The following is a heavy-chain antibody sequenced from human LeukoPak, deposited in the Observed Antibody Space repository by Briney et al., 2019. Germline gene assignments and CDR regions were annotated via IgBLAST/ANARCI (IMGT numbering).Heavy chain of an antibody. D-gene: IGHD6-19*01. Sequence: GGSLRLSCAASGFTVSSYWMHWVRQAPGKGLVWVSRINSDGSSTSYADSVKGRFTISRDNAKNTLYLQMNSLRAEDTAVYYCARGLDSGWYRAYYYGMDVWGQGTTVTVSS. CDR1: GFTVSSYW. CDR2: INSDGSST. CDR3: ARGLDSGWYRAYYYGMDV. J-gene: IGHJ6*02. V-gene: IGHV3-74*01.